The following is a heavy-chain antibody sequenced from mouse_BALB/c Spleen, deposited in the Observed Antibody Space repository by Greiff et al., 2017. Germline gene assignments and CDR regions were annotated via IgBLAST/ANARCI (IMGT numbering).Heavy chain of an antibody. CDR3: ARGGSFTTVIDY. J-gene: IGHJ2*01. CDR1: GFTFSDYY. CDR2: ISDGGSYT. D-gene: IGHD1-1*01. Sequence: EVKLMESGGGLVKPGGSLKLSCAASGFTFSDYYMYWVRQTPEKRLEWVATISDGGSYTYYPDSVKGRFTISRDNAKNNLYLQMSSLKSEDTAMYYCARGGSFTTVIDYCGQGTTLTVSS. V-gene: IGHV5-4*02.